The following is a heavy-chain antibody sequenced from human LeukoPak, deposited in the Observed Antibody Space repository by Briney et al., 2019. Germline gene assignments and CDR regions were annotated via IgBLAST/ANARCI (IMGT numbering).Heavy chain of an antibody. CDR1: GGSISSSSYY. D-gene: IGHD1-14*01. V-gene: IGHV4-39*07. CDR2: IYYSGST. J-gene: IGHJ6*03. CDR3: ARASEDYYYYYMDV. Sequence: PSETLSLTCTVSGGSISSSSYYWGWIRQPPGKGLEWIGYIYYSGSTYYNPSLKSRVTMSVDTSKNQFSLKLSSVTAADTAVYYCARASEDYYYYYMDVWGKGTTVTISS.